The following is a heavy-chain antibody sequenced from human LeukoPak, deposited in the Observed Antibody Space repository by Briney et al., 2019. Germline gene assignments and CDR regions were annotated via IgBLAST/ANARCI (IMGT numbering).Heavy chain of an antibody. J-gene: IGHJ4*02. CDR1: GFTFSSYA. D-gene: IGHD6-19*01. Sequence: GGSLRLSCAASGFTFSSYAMSWVRQAPGKGPEWVAFIRYDGSNKYYADSVKGRFTISRDNSKNTLYLQMNSLRAEDTAVYYCAKDKYSSGSIFDYWGQGTLVTVSS. CDR2: IRYDGSNK. V-gene: IGHV3-30*02. CDR3: AKDKYSSGSIFDY.